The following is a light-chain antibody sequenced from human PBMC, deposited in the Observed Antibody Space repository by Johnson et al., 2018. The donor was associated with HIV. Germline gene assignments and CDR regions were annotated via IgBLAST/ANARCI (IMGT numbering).Light chain of an antibody. CDR3: AAWGDSLTGPKYV. Sequence: QSVLTQPPSVSAAPGQKVTISCSGSSSNIGNNYVSWYQQLPGTAPKLLIYENNKRPSGVPDRFSGSKSGTSASLAISGLQAEDEADYYCAAWGDSLTGPKYVFGTGTKVTVL. J-gene: IGLJ1*01. CDR1: SSNIGNNY. V-gene: IGLV1-51*02. CDR2: ENN.